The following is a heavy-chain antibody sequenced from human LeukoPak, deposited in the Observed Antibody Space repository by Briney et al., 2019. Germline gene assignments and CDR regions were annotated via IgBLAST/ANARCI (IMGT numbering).Heavy chain of an antibody. CDR3: ATASVTAYDY. Sequence: PGGSLRLSCAASGFTFSRNSMTWVRQAPGKGLEWVSAISGSVKGRFTISRDNSKNTLYLQMNSLRAEDTAVYYCATASVTAYDYWGQGTLVTVSS. D-gene: IGHD2-21*02. CDR2: ISGS. V-gene: IGHV3-23*01. CDR1: GFTFSRNS. J-gene: IGHJ4*02.